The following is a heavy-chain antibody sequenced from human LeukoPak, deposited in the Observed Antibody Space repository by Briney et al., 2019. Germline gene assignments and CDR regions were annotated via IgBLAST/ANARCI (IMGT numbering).Heavy chain of an antibody. D-gene: IGHD2-2*01. J-gene: IGHJ4*02. CDR2: MNPNSGNT. CDR1: GYTFTSYD. V-gene: IGHV1-8*03. CDR3: ARVGYCSSTSCPLYYFDY. Sequence: ASVKVSCKASGYTFTSYDINWVRQATGQGLEWMGWMNPNSGNTGYAQKFQGRVTITTDESTSTAYMELSSLRSEDTAVYYCARVGYCSSTSCPLYYFDYWGQGTLVTVSS.